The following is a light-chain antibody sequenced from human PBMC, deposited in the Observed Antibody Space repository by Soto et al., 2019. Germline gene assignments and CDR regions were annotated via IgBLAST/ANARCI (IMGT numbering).Light chain of an antibody. V-gene: IGLV2-14*01. CDR2: EVG. CDR3: NSYTSSSTHV. Sequence: QSALTQPASVSGSPGQSITISCTGSSSDVGGHNHVSWYQQHPGKAPKLIIYEVGTRPSGVSNRFSGSKSGNTASLTISGFQAEDEADYYCNSYTSSSTHVFGTGTKLTVL. J-gene: IGLJ1*01. CDR1: SSDVGGHNH.